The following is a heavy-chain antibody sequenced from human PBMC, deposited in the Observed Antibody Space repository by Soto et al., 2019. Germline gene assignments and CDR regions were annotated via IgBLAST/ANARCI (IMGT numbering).Heavy chain of an antibody. V-gene: IGHV3-21*01. Sequence: PGGSLRLSCAASGFIFTSYSVNWVRQAPGKGLEWVSSISSSSNYIYYADSVKGRFTISRDNAKNSLYLQMNSLRAEDTAVYYCARGSQGYFDYWGQGTLVTVSS. CDR1: GFIFTSYS. CDR3: ARGSQGYFDY. J-gene: IGHJ4*02. CDR2: ISSSSNYI.